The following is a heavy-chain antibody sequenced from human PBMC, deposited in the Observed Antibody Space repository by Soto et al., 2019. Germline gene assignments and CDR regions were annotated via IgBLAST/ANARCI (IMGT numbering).Heavy chain of an antibody. CDR1: GGTFRSYA. CDR3: AGGSPTYGIVGVPADMGDYYHYSGMDV. J-gene: IGHJ6*02. Sequence: AVKVSCTASGGTFRSYAISWVGQAPGQGIEWMGGIIPIFCTANYAQRFQGRVTITADKSTSTAYMELSSLRSEDTAVYYCAGGSPTYGIVGVPADMGDYYHYSGMDVWGHGTTVTVSS. CDR2: IIPIFCTA. D-gene: IGHD2-2*01. V-gene: IGHV1-69*06.